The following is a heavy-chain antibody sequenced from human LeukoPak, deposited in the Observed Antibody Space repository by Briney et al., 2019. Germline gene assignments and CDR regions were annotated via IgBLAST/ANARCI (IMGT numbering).Heavy chain of an antibody. CDR1: GLTFSSYS. CDR2: ISSTSSAI. CDR3: ARDGIVVVPAASFDY. V-gene: IGHV3-48*04. D-gene: IGHD2-2*01. J-gene: IGHJ4*02. Sequence: GGSLRLSCAASGLTFSSYSMNWVRQAPGKGLEWVSYISSTSSAIYYADSVKGRFTISRDDAKNSLYLQMSSLRAEDTAVYYCARDGIVVVPAASFDYWGQGTLVAVSS.